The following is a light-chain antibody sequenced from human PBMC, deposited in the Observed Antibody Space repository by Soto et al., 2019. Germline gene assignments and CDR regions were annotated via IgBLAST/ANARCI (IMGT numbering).Light chain of an antibody. CDR2: EGS. Sequence: QSVLTQPASVSGSPGQSITISCTGTSSDVGSYNLVSWYQKHPGKAPKLMIYEGSKRPSGVSNRFSGSKSGNTASLTISWLQAEDEADYYCSSYASSTTPYVFGTGTKVTVL. CDR3: SSYASSTTPYV. CDR1: SSDVGSYNL. V-gene: IGLV2-14*02. J-gene: IGLJ1*01.